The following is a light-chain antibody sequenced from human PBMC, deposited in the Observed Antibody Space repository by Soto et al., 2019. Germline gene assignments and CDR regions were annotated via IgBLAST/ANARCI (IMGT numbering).Light chain of an antibody. CDR2: EFS. CDR1: SSDVGSYNL. CDR3: CSYAGSSPFHVV. Sequence: QSALTQPASVSGSPGQSITISCTGTSSDVGSYNLVSWYQQHPGKAPKLMIYEFSKRPSGVSNRFSGSKSGNTASLTISGLQAEDEADYYCCSYAGSSPFHVVFGGGTQLTVL. V-gene: IGLV2-23*02. J-gene: IGLJ2*01.